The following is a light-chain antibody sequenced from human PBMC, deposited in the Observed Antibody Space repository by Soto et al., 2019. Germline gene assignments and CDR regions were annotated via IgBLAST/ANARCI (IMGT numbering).Light chain of an antibody. Sequence: DIQLTQSPSSLSASVGDRVTITCRASQAINNNLNWYRQRPGQAPSLLISTASYLQSGAPSRFTGSGYGTDFTLSITSLQPEDFATYYCQQSSRAPLTFGQGTRLEMK. J-gene: IGKJ5*01. CDR3: QQSSRAPLT. CDR2: TAS. V-gene: IGKV1-39*01. CDR1: QAINNN.